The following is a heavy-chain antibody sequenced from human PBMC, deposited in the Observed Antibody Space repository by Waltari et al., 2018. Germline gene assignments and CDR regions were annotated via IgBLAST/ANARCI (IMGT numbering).Heavy chain of an antibody. CDR1: GGSFSGYF. D-gene: IGHD3-10*01. CDR3: ARVGDYHGSGRFGLDV. V-gene: IGHV4-34*01. CDR2: INREGSN. J-gene: IGHJ6*02. Sequence: QVQLQQWGAGLLKPSETLSLTCAVYGGSFSGYFWSWIRQSPGKGLEWIGQINREGSNKVNPSLKGRVAMSVDTIKRQISLRLSSVTAADAAVYYCARVGDYHGSGRFGLDVWGQGTRVTVSS.